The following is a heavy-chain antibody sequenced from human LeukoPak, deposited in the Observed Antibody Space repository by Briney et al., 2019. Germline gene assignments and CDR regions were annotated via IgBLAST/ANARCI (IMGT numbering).Heavy chain of an antibody. CDR2: IYYSGST. D-gene: IGHD6-19*01. J-gene: IGHJ5*02. CDR3: ARPRTRLAWFDP. V-gene: IGHV4-39*01. Sequence: PSETLSLTCTVSGGSISNTTYYWGWIRQPPGKGLEWIGSIYYSGSTYYNPSLKSRVTISVDTSKNQFSLKLRSVTAADTAVYYCARPRTRLAWFDPWGQGTLVTVSS. CDR1: GGSISNTTYY.